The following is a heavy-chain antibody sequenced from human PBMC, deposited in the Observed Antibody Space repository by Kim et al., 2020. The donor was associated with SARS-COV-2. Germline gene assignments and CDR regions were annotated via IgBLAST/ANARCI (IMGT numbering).Heavy chain of an antibody. CDR1: GFTFSSYG. V-gene: IGHV3-30*18. D-gene: IGHD6-13*01. CDR3: AKDAKRGDSSSWFRAHSVGMDV. J-gene: IGHJ6*02. Sequence: GGSLRLSCAASGFTFSSYGMHWVRQAPVKGLEWVAVISYDGSNKYYADSVKGRFTISRDNSKNTLYLQMNSLRAEDTAVYYCAKDAKRGDSSSWFRAHSVGMDVWGQGTTVTVSS. CDR2: ISYDGSNK.